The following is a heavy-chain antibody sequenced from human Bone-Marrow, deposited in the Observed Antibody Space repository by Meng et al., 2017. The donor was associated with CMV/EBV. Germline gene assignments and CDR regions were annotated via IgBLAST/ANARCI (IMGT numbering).Heavy chain of an antibody. CDR2: INHSGIT. CDR3: ARGRGNYDYVWGTYRPYWYFDL. Sequence: AYYWSWIRQPPGKGLEWIGEINHSGITNYNPSLKSRVTISVDTSKNQFSLKLRSVTAADTAVFFCARGRGNYDYVWGTYRPYWYFDLWGRGTLVTVSS. D-gene: IGHD3-16*02. J-gene: IGHJ2*01. CDR1: AYY. V-gene: IGHV4-34*01.